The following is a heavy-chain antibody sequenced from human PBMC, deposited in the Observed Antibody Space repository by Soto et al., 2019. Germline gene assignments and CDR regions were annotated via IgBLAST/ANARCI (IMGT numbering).Heavy chain of an antibody. CDR3: ASIVVPASDAFDI. J-gene: IGHJ3*02. Sequence: PGESLKISCKGSGYSFTSYWISWVRQMPGKGLEWMGRIDPSDSYTNYSPSFQGHVTISADKSISTAYLQWSSLKASDTAMYYCASIVVPASDAFDIWGQGTMVTVS. CDR1: GYSFTSYW. V-gene: IGHV5-10-1*01. D-gene: IGHD2-2*01. CDR2: IDPSDSYT.